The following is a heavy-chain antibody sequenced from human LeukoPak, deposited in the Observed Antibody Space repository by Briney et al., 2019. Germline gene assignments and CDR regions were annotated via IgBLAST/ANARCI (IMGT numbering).Heavy chain of an antibody. CDR2: IKTDGSEK. V-gene: IGHV3-7*01. J-gene: IGHJ4*02. CDR3: AREFNWNYVFDF. D-gene: IGHD1-7*01. CDR1: GFTFSNYW. Sequence: GGSLRLSCEGSGFTFSNYWMGWVRQAPGKGLQWVANIKTDGSEKYYVDSVKGRFTISRDNAKNSLYLQMDSLRAEDTAVYYCAREFNWNYVFDFWGQGTLVTVSS.